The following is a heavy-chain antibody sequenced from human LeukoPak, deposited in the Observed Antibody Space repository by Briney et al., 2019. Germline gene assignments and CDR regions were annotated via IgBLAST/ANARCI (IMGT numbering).Heavy chain of an antibody. Sequence: GGSLRLSCAASGFTFSSYGMHWVRQAPGKGLEWAAVIWYDGSNKYYADSVKGRFTISRDNSKNTLYLQMNSLRAEDTAVYYCARGRGGRGDFDYWGQGTLVTVSS. CDR2: IWYDGSNK. CDR3: ARGRGGRGDFDY. D-gene: IGHD1-26*01. J-gene: IGHJ4*02. CDR1: GFTFSSYG. V-gene: IGHV3-33*01.